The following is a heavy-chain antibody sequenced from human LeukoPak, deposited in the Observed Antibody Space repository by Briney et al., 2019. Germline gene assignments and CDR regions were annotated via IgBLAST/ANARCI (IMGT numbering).Heavy chain of an antibody. J-gene: IGHJ5*02. Sequence: SETLSLTCAVYGGSFSGYYWSWIRQPPGKGLEWIGEINHSGSTNYKPSLKSRVTISVDTSKNQFSLKLSSVTAADTAVYYCARFYCSSTSCYANWFDPWGQGTLVTVSS. CDR3: ARFYCSSTSCYANWFDP. CDR1: GGSFSGYY. CDR2: INHSGST. D-gene: IGHD2-2*01. V-gene: IGHV4-34*01.